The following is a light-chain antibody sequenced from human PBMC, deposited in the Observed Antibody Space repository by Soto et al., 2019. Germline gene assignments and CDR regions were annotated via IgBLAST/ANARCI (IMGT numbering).Light chain of an antibody. J-gene: IGKJ5*01. CDR1: QNINKW. CDR3: QQYSSYPS. CDR2: DAS. V-gene: IGKV1-5*01. Sequence: DIQMTQSPSTLSASVGDRVTITCRATQNINKWLAWYQQKPGKGPKLLIYDASSLESGVPSRFSGSGSGTEFTLIISSLQPDDFAAYYCQQYSSYPSFGQGTRLEIK.